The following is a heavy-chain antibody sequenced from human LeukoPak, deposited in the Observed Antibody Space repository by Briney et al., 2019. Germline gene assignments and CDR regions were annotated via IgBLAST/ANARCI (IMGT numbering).Heavy chain of an antibody. V-gene: IGHV1-69*04. CDR1: GFTFSSYA. Sequence: PGGSLRLSCAASGFTFSSYAISWVRQAPGQGLEWMGRIIPILGIANYAQKFQGRVTITADKSTSTAYMELSSLRSEDTAVYYCARGSLNYDFWSGYWWFDPWGQGTLVTVSS. D-gene: IGHD3-3*01. CDR3: ARGSLNYDFWSGYWWFDP. CDR2: IIPILGIA. J-gene: IGHJ5*02.